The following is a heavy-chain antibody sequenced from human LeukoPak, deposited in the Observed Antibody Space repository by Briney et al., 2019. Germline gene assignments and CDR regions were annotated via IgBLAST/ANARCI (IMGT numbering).Heavy chain of an antibody. CDR2: INTNTGNP. J-gene: IGHJ5*02. D-gene: IGHD3-3*01. V-gene: IGHV7-4-1*02. CDR1: GYSFNSYG. Sequence: ASVKVSCKASGYSFNSYGIHWVRQAPGQGLEWMGWINTNTGNPTYVQGFTGRFVFSLDTSVTTAYLQISSLKAEDTAVYYCARDPGGKIFGVVYNWFDPWGQGTLVTVSS. CDR3: ARDPGGKIFGVVYNWFDP.